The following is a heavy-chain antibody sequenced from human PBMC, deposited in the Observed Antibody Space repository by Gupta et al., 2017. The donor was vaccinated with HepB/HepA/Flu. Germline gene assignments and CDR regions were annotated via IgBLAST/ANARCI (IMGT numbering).Heavy chain of an antibody. CDR2: ISSSSSYI. V-gene: IGHV3-21*01. CDR3: ARMPSRFVVPAAAFDY. CDR1: GFTFSSYS. D-gene: IGHD2-2*01. J-gene: IGHJ4*02. Sequence: EVQLVEAGGGLVKQGGSLRLSCAASGFTFSSYSMNWVRQAPGKGLEWVSSISSSSSYIYYADSLKGRFTISRDNAKNSLYLQMNSLRAEDTAVYYCARMPSRFVVPAAAFDYWGQGTLVTVSS.